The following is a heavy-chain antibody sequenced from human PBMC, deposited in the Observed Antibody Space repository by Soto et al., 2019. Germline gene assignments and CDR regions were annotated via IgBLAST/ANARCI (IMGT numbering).Heavy chain of an antibody. J-gene: IGHJ4*02. D-gene: IGHD2-8*02. CDR2: ISSSFTTI. Sequence: GGSLRLSCAASGFTFSSYDMSWVRQAPGKGLEWVSYISSSFTTIYYAASVRGRFTISRDNAKNLLYLQMKSLRDEDTALYYCARTGNVASLDYWGQGTLVTVSS. V-gene: IGHV3-48*02. CDR3: ARTGNVASLDY. CDR1: GFTFSSYD.